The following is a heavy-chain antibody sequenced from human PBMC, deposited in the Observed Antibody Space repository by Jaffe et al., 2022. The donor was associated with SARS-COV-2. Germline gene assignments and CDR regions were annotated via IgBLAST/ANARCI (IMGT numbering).Heavy chain of an antibody. D-gene: IGHD6-19*01. Sequence: QLQLQESGPGLVKPSETLSLTCTVSGGSISSSSYYWGWIRQPPGKGLEWIGSIYYSGSTYYNPSLKSRVTISVDTSKNQFSLKLSSVTAADTAVYYCARRFGAAVAAPWSWFDPWGQGTLVTVSS. CDR1: GGSISSSSYY. J-gene: IGHJ5*02. CDR2: IYYSGST. CDR3: ARRFGAAVAAPWSWFDP. V-gene: IGHV4-39*01.